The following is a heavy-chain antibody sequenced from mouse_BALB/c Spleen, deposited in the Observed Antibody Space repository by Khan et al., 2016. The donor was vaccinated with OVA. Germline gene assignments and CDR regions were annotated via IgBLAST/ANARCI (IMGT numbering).Heavy chain of an antibody. J-gene: IGHJ3*01. V-gene: IGHV1-4*01. CDR2: IIPTNDYT. CDR3: AREGAYYRSDGWFAY. D-gene: IGHD2-14*01. Sequence: VQLQQSGAELARPGASVKMSCKASGYTFTTYTIHWVKQRPGQGLEWIGYIIPTNDYTNYNQKFKDRATLTADKSSSTAYMQLSSLTSEDSARYYCAREGAYYRSDGWFAYWGQGTLVTVSA. CDR1: GYTFTTYT.